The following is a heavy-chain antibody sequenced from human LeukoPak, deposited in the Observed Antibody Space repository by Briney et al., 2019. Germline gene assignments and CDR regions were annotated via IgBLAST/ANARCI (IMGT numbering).Heavy chain of an antibody. Sequence: GGSLRLSCAASGFTFSSYWMSWVRQAPGKGLEWVANIKRDGSEKYYVDSVKGRFTISRDNAKNSLYLQMNSLRAEDTAVYYCARSRFLEWPRGYYMDVWGKGTTVTISS. CDR2: IKRDGSEK. CDR3: ARSRFLEWPRGYYMDV. D-gene: IGHD3-3*01. CDR1: GFTFSSYW. V-gene: IGHV3-7*01. J-gene: IGHJ6*03.